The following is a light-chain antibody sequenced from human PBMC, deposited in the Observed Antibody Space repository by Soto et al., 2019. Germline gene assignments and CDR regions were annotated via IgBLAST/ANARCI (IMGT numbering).Light chain of an antibody. J-gene: IGLJ2*01. CDR2: EVT. CDR3: SSYSTTSSPHVL. CDR1: PSDIGRYNY. Sequence: QSALTQPASVSGSPGQSITISCTGTPSDIGRYNYVSWYQQFPGKVPKLLIYEVTYRPSGVSARVSGSKSGSTASLTISGLQAEDEADYYYSSYSTTSSPHVLFGGGTKLTVL. V-gene: IGLV2-14*01.